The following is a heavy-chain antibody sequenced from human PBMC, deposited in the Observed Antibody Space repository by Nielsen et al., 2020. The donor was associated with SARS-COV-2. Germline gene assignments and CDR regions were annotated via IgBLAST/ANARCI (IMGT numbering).Heavy chain of an antibody. CDR2: INHSGST. D-gene: IGHD1-26*01. Sequence: SETLSLTCAVSGGSFSGYYWSWIRQPPGKGLEWIGEINHSGSTNYNPSLKSRVTISVYTSKNQFSLKLSSVTAADTAVYYCARASIVGATSYFDYWGQGTLVTVSS. V-gene: IGHV4-34*01. CDR1: GGSFSGYY. CDR3: ARASIVGATSYFDY. J-gene: IGHJ4*02.